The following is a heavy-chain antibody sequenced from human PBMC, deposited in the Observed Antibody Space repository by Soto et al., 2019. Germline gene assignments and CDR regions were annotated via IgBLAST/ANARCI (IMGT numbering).Heavy chain of an antibody. Sequence: QVQLVESGGGVVQPGRSLRLSCAASGFSFAYYGMHWVRQAPGKGLEWVAVISYDGTEKYYEDSVKGRFTISRDNTKNRLDLQMNSLRGEDTAVYFCAKAYATPALDSWGQGTLVTVSS. V-gene: IGHV3-30*18. CDR2: ISYDGTEK. CDR3: AKAYATPALDS. J-gene: IGHJ4*02. CDR1: GFSFAYYG. D-gene: IGHD2-15*01.